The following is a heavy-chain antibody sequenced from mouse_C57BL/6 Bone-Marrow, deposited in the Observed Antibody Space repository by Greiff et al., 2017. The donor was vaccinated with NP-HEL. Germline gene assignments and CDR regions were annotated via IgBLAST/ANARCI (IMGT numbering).Heavy chain of an antibody. D-gene: IGHD1-1*01. Sequence: QVQLQQPGAELVRPGTSVKLSCKASGYTFTSYWMHWVKQRPGQGLEWIGVIDPSDSYTNYNQKFKGKATLTVDTSSSTAYMQLSSLTSEDSAVYYCARRYYGSSDAAWFAYWGQGTLVTVSA. V-gene: IGHV1-59*01. J-gene: IGHJ3*01. CDR3: ARRYYGSSDAAWFAY. CDR2: IDPSDSYT. CDR1: GYTFTSYW.